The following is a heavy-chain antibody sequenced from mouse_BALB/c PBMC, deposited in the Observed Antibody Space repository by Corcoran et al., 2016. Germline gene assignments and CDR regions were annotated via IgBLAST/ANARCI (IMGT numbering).Heavy chain of an antibody. Sequence: EVQLQQSGAELVRPGASVKLSCTASGLNFKDTFIHWVKQRPELGLEWIGRIALVNGDIRYDPIFQGKATITADTTSNTAYLHLSSLTSEDSAVYLCARGRQLGRRYYALDFWGRGTSVTVSS. V-gene: IGHV14-3*02. CDR3: ARGRQLGRRYYALDF. CDR2: IALVNGDI. J-gene: IGHJ4*01. CDR1: GLNFKDTF. D-gene: IGHD3-1*01.